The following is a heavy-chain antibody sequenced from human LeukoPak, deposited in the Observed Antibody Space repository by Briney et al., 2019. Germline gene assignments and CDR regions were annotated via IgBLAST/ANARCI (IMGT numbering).Heavy chain of an antibody. Sequence: SETLSLTCAVSGGSISSNSYYWGWIRQPPGKGLEWIGSIYYSGSTNYNPSLKSRVTISVDTSKNQFSLKLSSVTAADTAVYYCARGLFYRYPYYFDYWGQGTLVTVSS. CDR3: ARGLFYRYPYYFDY. D-gene: IGHD3-16*02. J-gene: IGHJ4*02. V-gene: IGHV4-39*07. CDR2: IYYSGST. CDR1: GGSISSNSYY.